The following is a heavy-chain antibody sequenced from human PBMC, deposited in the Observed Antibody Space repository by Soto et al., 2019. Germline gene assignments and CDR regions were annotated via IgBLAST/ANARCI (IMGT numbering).Heavy chain of an antibody. V-gene: IGHV1-58*01. CDR1: GYRITSYV. J-gene: IGHJ4*03. D-gene: IGHD2-15*01. CDR3: AAGRTPLVVGVDI. CDR2: IVVGSGNT. Sequence: VKRDWKGAGYRITSYVVGCLLKNRGQRHERIGWIVVGSGNTNYAQKFQERVTITRYMSTSTAYMELISLRSEDTAVYYCAAGRTPLVVGVDIWAQATLLTVSS.